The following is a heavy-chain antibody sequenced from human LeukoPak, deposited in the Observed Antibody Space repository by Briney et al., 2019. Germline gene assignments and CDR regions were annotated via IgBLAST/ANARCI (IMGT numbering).Heavy chain of an antibody. V-gene: IGHV1-24*01. J-gene: IGHJ4*02. CDR1: GYTLTELS. CDR2: FDPEDGET. Sequence: ASVKVSCKVSGYTLTELSMHWVRQAPGKGLEWMGGFDPEDGETIYAQKFQGRVTMTEDTSTDTAYMELSSLRSEDTAVYYCAIPYDSSGYLYFDYWGQGTLVTVSS. D-gene: IGHD3-22*01. CDR3: AIPYDSSGYLYFDY.